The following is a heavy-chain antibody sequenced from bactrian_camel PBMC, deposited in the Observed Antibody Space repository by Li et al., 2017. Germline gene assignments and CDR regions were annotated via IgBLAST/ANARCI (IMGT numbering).Heavy chain of an antibody. D-gene: IGHD1*01. CDR2: YSRTTSQTNRT. V-gene: IGHV3S31*01. J-gene: IGHJ4*01. CDR3: AANDPVGEGYCSDTSWKVYQFNY. CDR1: GYTWSSHC. Sequence: DVQLVESGGGSVQAGGSLRPSCAVSGYTWSSHCMGWFRQVPGKEREGVASIYSRTTSQTNRTFYAESVKGRFTISEDITKNTLYLQMDNLQPEDTAVYFCAANDPVGEGYCSDTSWKVYQFNYWGQGTQVTVS.